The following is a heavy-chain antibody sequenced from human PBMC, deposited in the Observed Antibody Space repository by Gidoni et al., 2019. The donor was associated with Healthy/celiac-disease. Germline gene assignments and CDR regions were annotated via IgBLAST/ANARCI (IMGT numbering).Heavy chain of an antibody. CDR2: TYYRSKWYN. V-gene: IGHV6-1*01. J-gene: IGHJ6*02. CDR1: GDSVSSNIAA. CDR3: ARDWEVIATHYYYYYGMDV. Sequence: QVQLQQSGPGLVKPSQTLSLTCAISGDSVSSNIAAWTWIRQSPSRGLEWLGRTYYRSKWYNDYAVSVKSRITINPDTSKNQFSLQLNSVTPEDTAVYYCARDWEVIATHYYYYYGMDVWGQGTTVTVSS. D-gene: IGHD2-21*01.